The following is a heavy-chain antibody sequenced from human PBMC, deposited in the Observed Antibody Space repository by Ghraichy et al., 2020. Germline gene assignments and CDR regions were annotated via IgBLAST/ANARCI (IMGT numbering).Heavy chain of an antibody. CDR1: GGSFSGYY. CDR2: INHSGST. V-gene: IGHV4-34*01. CDR3: ARRLAAGGSYLIDY. Sequence: SQTLSLTCAVYGGSFSGYYWSWIRQPPGKGLEWIGEINHSGSTNYNPSLKSRVTISVDTSKNQFSLKLSSVTAADTAVYYCARRLAAGGSYLIDYWGQGTLVTVSS. J-gene: IGHJ4*02. D-gene: IGHD1-26*01.